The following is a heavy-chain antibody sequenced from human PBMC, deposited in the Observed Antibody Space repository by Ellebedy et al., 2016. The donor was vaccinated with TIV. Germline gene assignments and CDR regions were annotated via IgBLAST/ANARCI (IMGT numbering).Heavy chain of an antibody. CDR3: ARFNYSSGWYVFDQ. J-gene: IGHJ4*02. D-gene: IGHD6-19*01. V-gene: IGHV4-59*08. CDR2: IYYSGGT. Sequence: GSLRLSCTVSGGSISSYCWSWIRQPPGKGLEWIAYIYYSGGTNYNPSLKSRVTISVDMSKNQFSLKLNSVTAADTAVYYCARFNYSSGWYVFDQWGQGTLVTVSS. CDR1: GGSISSYC.